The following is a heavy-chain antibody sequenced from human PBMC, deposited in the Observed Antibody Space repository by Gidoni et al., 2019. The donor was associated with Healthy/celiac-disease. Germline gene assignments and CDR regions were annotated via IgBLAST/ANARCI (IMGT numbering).Heavy chain of an antibody. V-gene: IGHV3-23*01. D-gene: IGHD2-15*01. J-gene: IGHJ4*02. CDR3: AKNPTVVSGYDY. Sequence: YADSVKGRFTISRDNSKNTLYLQMNSLRAEDTAVYYCAKNPTVVSGYDYWGQGTLVTVSS.